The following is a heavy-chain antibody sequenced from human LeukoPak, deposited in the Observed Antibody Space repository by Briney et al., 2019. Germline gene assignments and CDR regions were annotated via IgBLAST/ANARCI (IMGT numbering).Heavy chain of an antibody. D-gene: IGHD4-11*01. V-gene: IGHV4-34*01. Sequence: PSETLSLTCAVYGGSFSGYYWSWIRQPPGKGLEWIGEINHSGSTNYNPSLKSRVTISVDTSKNQFSLKLSSVTAVDTAVYYCARGDRMTTTFDYWGQGTLVTVSS. J-gene: IGHJ4*02. CDR1: GGSFSGYY. CDR3: ARGDRMTTTFDY. CDR2: INHSGST.